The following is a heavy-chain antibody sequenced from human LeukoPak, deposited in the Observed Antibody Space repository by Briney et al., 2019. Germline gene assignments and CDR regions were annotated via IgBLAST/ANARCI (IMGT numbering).Heavy chain of an antibody. CDR3: AREFRVVPAAPGMVGFDP. Sequence: GGSLRLSCAASGFTFDDYAMHWVRQAPGKGLEWVSGISWNSGSIGYADSVKGRFTISRDNAKNSLYLQMNSLRAEDTAVYYCAREFRVVPAAPGMVGFDPWGQGTLVTVSS. D-gene: IGHD2-2*01. J-gene: IGHJ5*02. V-gene: IGHV3-9*01. CDR2: ISWNSGSI. CDR1: GFTFDDYA.